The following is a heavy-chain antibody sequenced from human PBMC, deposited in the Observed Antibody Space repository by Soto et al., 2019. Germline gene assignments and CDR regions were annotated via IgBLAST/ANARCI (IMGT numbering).Heavy chain of an antibody. Sequence: EVQLLESGGGLVQPGGSLRLSCAASGFTFTTYAMSWVRQAPGKGLEWVSGISVIGSNTYYADSVKGRFTISRDNSKNTLYLQMNSLRAEDTAVYYCARRRAYNNNGYRGFDYWGQGTLVTVSS. CDR1: GFTFTTYA. J-gene: IGHJ4*02. V-gene: IGHV3-23*01. CDR2: ISVIGSNT. CDR3: ARRRAYNNNGYRGFDY. D-gene: IGHD6-13*01.